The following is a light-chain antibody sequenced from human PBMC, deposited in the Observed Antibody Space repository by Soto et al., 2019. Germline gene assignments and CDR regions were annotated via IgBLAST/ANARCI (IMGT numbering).Light chain of an antibody. J-gene: IGLJ2*01. V-gene: IGLV1-44*01. CDR3: AAWDDNLNGTQWV. CDR1: NSNIGSNT. Sequence: QSVLTQPPSASGTPGQRVTISCSGSNSNIGSNTVNWYQQLQGPAPKLLIYSNNQRPSGVPVRFSGSKSGTSASLAISGLQSEDEADYYCAAWDDNLNGTQWVLGGGTKLTVL. CDR2: SNN.